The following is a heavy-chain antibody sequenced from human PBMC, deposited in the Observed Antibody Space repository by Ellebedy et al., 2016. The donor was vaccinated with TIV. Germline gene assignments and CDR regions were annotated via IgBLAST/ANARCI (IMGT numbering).Heavy chain of an antibody. D-gene: IGHD3-22*01. Sequence: ASVKVSXXASGYTFTSSGITWVRQAPGQGLEWMGWISTYNGDTNSAPQLQGRVTMTTDTSTSTAYMELRSLRSDDTAVYYCARGSHDYDRSGYHDWGQGTLVTVSS. V-gene: IGHV1-18*01. CDR1: GYTFTSSG. CDR2: ISTYNGDT. J-gene: IGHJ4*02. CDR3: ARGSHDYDRSGYHD.